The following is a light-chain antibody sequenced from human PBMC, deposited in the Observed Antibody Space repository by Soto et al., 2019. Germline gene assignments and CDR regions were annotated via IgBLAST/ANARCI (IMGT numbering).Light chain of an antibody. V-gene: IGLV1-44*01. CDR1: RSKIGNNA. CDR2: NNN. Sequence: QSVLTQPPSASGTPGQRVTISCSGSRSKIGNNALSWYQQFPGTAPKLLIYNNNQRPSGVPDRFSGSKSGTSASLAISGLKSEDEADYYCATWDGSLNARVVFGGGTKLTVL. CDR3: ATWDGSLNARVV. J-gene: IGLJ3*02.